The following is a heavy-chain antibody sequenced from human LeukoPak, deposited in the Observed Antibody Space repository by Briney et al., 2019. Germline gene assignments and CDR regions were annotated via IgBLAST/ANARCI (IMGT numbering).Heavy chain of an antibody. CDR1: DFSFTTYA. V-gene: IGHV3-23*01. CDR3: AKESLLLRGPLLIYYFDF. Sequence: GGSLRLSCAASDFSFTTYAMSWVRQAPGKGLEWVSGISGGDPTTYYADSVKGRFTISRDNSKNTLYLQMNSLRAEDTAIYYCAKESLLLRGPLLIYYFDFWGQGTLVTVSS. J-gene: IGHJ4*02. D-gene: IGHD3-10*01. CDR2: ISGGDPTT.